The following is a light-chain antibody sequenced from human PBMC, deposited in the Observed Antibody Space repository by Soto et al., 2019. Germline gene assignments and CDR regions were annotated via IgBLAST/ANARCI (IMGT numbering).Light chain of an antibody. CDR1: QSVSTNY. CDR3: HQYGSTPFT. Sequence: EIVLTQSPGTLSLSPGDRATLSCRASQSVSTNYLAWYQQNLGQAPRLLIYGASSRATGIPDRFSGNGSGTDFTLTISRLEPEDFAVFHCHQYGSTPFTFGPGTKVDIK. J-gene: IGKJ3*01. V-gene: IGKV3-20*01. CDR2: GAS.